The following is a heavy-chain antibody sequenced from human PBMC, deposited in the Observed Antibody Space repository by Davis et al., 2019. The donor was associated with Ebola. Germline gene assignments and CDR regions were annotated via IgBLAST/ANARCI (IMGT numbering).Heavy chain of an antibody. V-gene: IGHV3-33*01. J-gene: IGHJ4*02. CDR3: ARTWQQLVTY. CDR1: GFTLSGYD. D-gene: IGHD6-13*01. CDR2: IRDDGSNK. Sequence: PGGSLRLSCAASGFTLSGYDMNWVRQAPGKGLQWVAVIRDDGSNKYYADSVKGRFTISRDNAENSLFLQMNSLRGVDTAVYYCARTWQQLVTYWGQGTLVTVSS.